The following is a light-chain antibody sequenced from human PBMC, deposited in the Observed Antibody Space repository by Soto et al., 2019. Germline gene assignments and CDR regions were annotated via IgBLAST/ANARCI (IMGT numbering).Light chain of an antibody. CDR3: QQSYNTPWT. CDR1: QSISSY. V-gene: IGKV1-39*01. Sequence: SASLGARVTIPCRASQSISSYLDWYQQKPGKAPKLLIYAASSLQSGVPSRFSGSGSGTDFTLNISSLQPEDFATYYCQQSYNTPWTFGQGTKVDIK. J-gene: IGKJ1*01. CDR2: AAS.